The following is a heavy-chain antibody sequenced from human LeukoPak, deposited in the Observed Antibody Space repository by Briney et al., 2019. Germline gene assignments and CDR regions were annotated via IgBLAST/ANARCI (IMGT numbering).Heavy chain of an antibody. D-gene: IGHD3-16*02. Sequence: ASVKVSCKASGYTFTGYYMHWVRQAPGQGLEWTGWINPNSGGTNYAQKFQGRVTMTRDTSISTAYMELSRLRSDDTAVYYCARTRSLMITFGGVIGIDLFDYWGQGTLVTVSS. CDR3: ARTRSLMITFGGVIGIDLFDY. CDR2: INPNSGGT. J-gene: IGHJ4*02. CDR1: GYTFTGYY. V-gene: IGHV1-2*02.